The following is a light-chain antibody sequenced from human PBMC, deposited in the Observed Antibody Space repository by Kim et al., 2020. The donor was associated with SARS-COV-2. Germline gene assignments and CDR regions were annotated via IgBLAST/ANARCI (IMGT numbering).Light chain of an antibody. Sequence: ALGQPVRITCQGDSLRSYYASWYQQKPGQAPVLVIYGKNNRPSGIPDRFSGSSSGNTGSLTITGAQAEDEADYYCNSRDSSGYHLVFGGGTKLTVL. CDR2: GKN. V-gene: IGLV3-19*01. CDR1: SLRSYY. J-gene: IGLJ2*01. CDR3: NSRDSSGYHLV.